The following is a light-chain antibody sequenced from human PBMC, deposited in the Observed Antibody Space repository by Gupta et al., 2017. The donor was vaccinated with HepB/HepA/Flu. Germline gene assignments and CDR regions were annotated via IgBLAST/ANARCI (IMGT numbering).Light chain of an antibody. Sequence: DIVMTQSPLSLPVTPGEPASISCRSSQSLLHSNGYNYLDWYLQKPGQSPQLLIYLGSNRASGVPDRFSGSGSGTDFTLKISRGEEEDVGVYYCRQALQTLMCIFGQGTKLEIK. V-gene: IGKV2-28*01. CDR1: QSLLHSNGYNY. CDR2: LGS. J-gene: IGKJ2*04. CDR3: RQALQTLMCI.